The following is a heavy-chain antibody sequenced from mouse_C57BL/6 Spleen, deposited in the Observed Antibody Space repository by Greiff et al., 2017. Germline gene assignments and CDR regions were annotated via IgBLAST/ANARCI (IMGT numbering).Heavy chain of an antibody. CDR2: INPSSGYT. Sequence: VQLQQSGAELVKPGASVKLSCKASGYTFTSYWMHWVKQRPGQGLEWIGYINPSSGYTKYNQKFKDKATLTADKSSSTAYMQLSSLTYADSAVXYCASSELLCEGAMDYWGQGTSVTVSS. J-gene: IGHJ4*01. V-gene: IGHV1-7*01. D-gene: IGHD2-1*01. CDR1: GYTFTSYW. CDR3: ASSELLCEGAMDY.